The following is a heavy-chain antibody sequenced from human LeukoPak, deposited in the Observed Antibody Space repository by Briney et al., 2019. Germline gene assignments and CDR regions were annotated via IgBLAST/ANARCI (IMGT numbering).Heavy chain of an antibody. J-gene: IGHJ4*02. Sequence: PGGSLRLSCAASGLTFSNYAMTWVRQAPGKGLEWVSALSGSGNGTYYADSVKGRFTISRDNSKNTLYLRMNSLRAEDTAVYYCAKDTAALSFVIDSWGQGTLVTVSS. D-gene: IGHD2-15*01. CDR2: LSGSGNGT. CDR3: AKDTAALSFVIDS. V-gene: IGHV3-23*01. CDR1: GLTFSNYA.